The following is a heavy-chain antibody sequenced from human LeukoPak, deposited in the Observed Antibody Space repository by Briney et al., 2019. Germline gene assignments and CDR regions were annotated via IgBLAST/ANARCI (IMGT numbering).Heavy chain of an antibody. V-gene: IGHV1-69*04. CDR2: IIHIRGIA. CDR1: GGTFSSYA. J-gene: IGHJ1*01. D-gene: IGHD2-21*02. Sequence: SVKVSCKASGGTFSSYAISWVRQAPGKGLEWMGRIIHIRGIAKYAQKFQGRVTINADKSTSTAYMELSSLRSEDTAVYYCARRAYCGGDCYSGHFQHWGQGTLVTVAS. CDR3: ARRAYCGGDCYSGHFQH.